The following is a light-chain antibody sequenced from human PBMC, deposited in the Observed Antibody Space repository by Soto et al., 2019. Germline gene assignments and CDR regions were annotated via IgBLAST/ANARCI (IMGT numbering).Light chain of an antibody. CDR3: SSYTTSSTLV. Sequence: SALTQPASVSGSPGQSITISCSGTSSDIGAYNYVSWYQHHPDKAPKFMIYEVSNRPLGVSDRFSASKSGNTAYLTISGLQAEDEADYYCSSYTTSSTLVFGTGTKVTVL. CDR2: EVS. J-gene: IGLJ1*01. V-gene: IGLV2-14*01. CDR1: SSDIGAYNY.